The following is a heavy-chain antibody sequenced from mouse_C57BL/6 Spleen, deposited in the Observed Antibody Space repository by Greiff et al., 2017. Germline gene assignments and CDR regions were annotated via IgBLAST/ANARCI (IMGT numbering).Heavy chain of an antibody. CDR1: GYTFTSYW. V-gene: IGHV1-69*01. CDR3: ARSGHAMDY. CDR2: IDPSDSYT. D-gene: IGHD3-1*01. Sequence: VQLQQPGAELVMPGASVKLSCKASGYTFTSYWMHWVKQRPGQGLEWIGEIDPSDSYTNYNQKFKGKSTLTVDKSSSTAYMQLSSLTSEDSAVYYCARSGHAMDYWGQGTSVTVS. J-gene: IGHJ4*01.